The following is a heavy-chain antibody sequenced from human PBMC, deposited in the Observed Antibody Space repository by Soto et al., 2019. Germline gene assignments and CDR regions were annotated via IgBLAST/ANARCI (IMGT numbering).Heavy chain of an antibody. D-gene: IGHD2-8*01. V-gene: IGHV3-21*01. CDR1: GFTFSSYD. CDR3: VRFVTAPMLRHNWFDP. J-gene: IGHJ5*02. CDR2: ITTSGSYI. Sequence: EVQLVESGGGLVKPGGSLRLSCAASGFTFSSYDMNWVRQAPGKGLEYVSSITTSGSYIYYGDSVRGRFTISRDNAMNSLFLQMDRLRAEDTVLYYCVRFVTAPMLRHNWFDPWGQGTLVTVSS.